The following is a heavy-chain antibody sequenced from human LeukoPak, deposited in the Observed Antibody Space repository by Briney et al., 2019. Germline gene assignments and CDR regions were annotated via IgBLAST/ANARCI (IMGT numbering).Heavy chain of an antibody. D-gene: IGHD1-14*01. CDR3: ARSNQADDY. V-gene: IGHV3-74*01. CDR2: INPGGSSI. CDR1: GFTFSSYW. J-gene: IGHJ4*02. Sequence: GGSLRLSCAASGFTFSSYWMHWVRQVPGKGLVWVARINPGGSSITYADSAKGRFTISRDNAKNTLYLQMDSLRAEDTGVYYCARSNQADDYWGQGALVTVSS.